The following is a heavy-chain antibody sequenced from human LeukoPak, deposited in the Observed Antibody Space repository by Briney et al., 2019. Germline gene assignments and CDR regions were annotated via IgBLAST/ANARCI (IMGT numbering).Heavy chain of an antibody. V-gene: IGHV1-8*01. D-gene: IGHD6-6*01. J-gene: IGHJ6*02. CDR2: MSPNSGNT. Sequence: ASVKVSCKASGYTFTSYDINWVRQATGQGLEWMGWMSPNSGNTGYAQKFQGRVTMTRNTSISTAYMELSSLRSEDTAVYYCASYSSSSRGFQGMDVWGQGTTVTVSS. CDR3: ASYSSSSRGFQGMDV. CDR1: GYTFTSYD.